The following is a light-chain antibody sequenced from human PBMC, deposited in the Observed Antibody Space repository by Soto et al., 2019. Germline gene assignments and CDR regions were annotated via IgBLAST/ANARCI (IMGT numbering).Light chain of an antibody. V-gene: IGLV1-44*01. CDR1: SSNIGTNL. CDR2: RDN. J-gene: IGLJ1*01. CDR3: AAWDDSLNAYV. Sequence: QSVLTQPPSASGTPGERVTISCSGSSSNIGTNLINWYQQLPGTAPKLLIYRDNQRPSGVPDRFSGSQSGTPASLAISGLQSEDEAEYYCAAWDDSLNAYVFGTGTKVTVL.